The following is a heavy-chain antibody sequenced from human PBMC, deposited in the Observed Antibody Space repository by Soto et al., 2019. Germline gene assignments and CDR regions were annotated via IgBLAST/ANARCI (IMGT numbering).Heavy chain of an antibody. CDR3: ARGSSTRPLPSAYYYGMDV. J-gene: IGHJ6*02. CDR2: IYHSGST. CDR1: GGSISSSNW. V-gene: IGHV4-4*02. Sequence: PSETLSLTCAVSGGSISSSNWWSWVRQPPGKGLEWIGEIYHSGSTNYNPSLKSRVTISVDKSKNQFSLKLSSVTAADTAVYYCARGSSTRPLPSAYYYGMDVWGQGTGHRLL. D-gene: IGHD2-2*01.